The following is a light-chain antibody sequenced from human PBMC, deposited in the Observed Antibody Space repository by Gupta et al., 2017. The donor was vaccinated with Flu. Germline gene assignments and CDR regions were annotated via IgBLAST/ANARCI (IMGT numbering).Light chain of an antibody. V-gene: IGKV1-5*03. J-gene: IGKJ4*01. Sequence: DIQMTQSSSTLSASVGDRVTIVCRASQSISNWLAWYQQKPGQAPKYMMYRASSLVSGVPSRFSGSGSGTDFTLTISSLQPDDFATYYCQQNNSYPLTFGGGTKVEIK. CDR1: QSISNW. CDR3: QQNNSYPLT. CDR2: RAS.